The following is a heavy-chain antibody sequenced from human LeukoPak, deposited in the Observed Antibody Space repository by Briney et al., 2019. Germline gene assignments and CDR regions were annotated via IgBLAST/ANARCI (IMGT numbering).Heavy chain of an antibody. Sequence: SETLSLTCAVYGGSFSGYYWSWIRQPPGKGLEWIGEINHSGSTNYNPSLKSRVTISVDTSKNQFSLKLSSVTAADTAVYYCARGYYYDSSGYYVWDYWGQGTLVTVSS. D-gene: IGHD3-22*01. CDR2: INHSGST. CDR1: GGSFSGYY. CDR3: ARGYYYDSSGYYVWDY. J-gene: IGHJ4*02. V-gene: IGHV4-34*01.